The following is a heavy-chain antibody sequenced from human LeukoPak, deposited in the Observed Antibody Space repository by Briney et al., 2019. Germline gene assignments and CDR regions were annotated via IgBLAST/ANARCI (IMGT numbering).Heavy chain of an antibody. CDR3: ARTLGTVTVTGDY. J-gene: IGHJ4*02. CDR2: ISPSSDYI. D-gene: IGHD4-17*01. Sequence: GGSLRLSCVASGFTFTSYSMNWVRQAPGKGLEWVSSISPSSDYIYYADSVKGRFTISRDNAKNSLYLQMNSLRAEDTAVYYCARTLGTVTVTGDYWGQGTLVTVSS. V-gene: IGHV3-21*01. CDR1: GFTFTSYS.